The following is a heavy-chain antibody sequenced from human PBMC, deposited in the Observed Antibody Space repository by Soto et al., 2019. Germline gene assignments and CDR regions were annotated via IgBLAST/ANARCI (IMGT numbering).Heavy chain of an antibody. J-gene: IGHJ6*03. Sequence: ASVKVSCKASGYTFTSYGISWVRQAPGQGLEWMGWISAYNGNTNYAQKLQGRVTMTTDTSTSTAYMELRSLRSDDTAVYYCARVPAFPTAYYYHYYMDVWGKGTTVTVSS. V-gene: IGHV1-18*01. D-gene: IGHD2-2*01. CDR2: ISAYNGNT. CDR3: ARVPAFPTAYYYHYYMDV. CDR1: GYTFTSYG.